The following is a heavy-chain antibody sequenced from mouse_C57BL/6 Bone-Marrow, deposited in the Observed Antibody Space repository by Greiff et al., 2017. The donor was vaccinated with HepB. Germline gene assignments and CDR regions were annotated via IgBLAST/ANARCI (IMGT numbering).Heavy chain of an antibody. CDR2: ISSGGSYT. J-gene: IGHJ1*03. CDR1: GFTFSSYG. Sequence: EVKVEESGGDLVKPGGSLKLSCAASGFTFSSYGMSWVRQTPDKRLEWVATISSGGSYTYYPDSVKGRFTISRDNAKTTLYLQMSSLKSAYTAMYYCARRRNYYGNWDWYFDVWGTGTTVTVSS. V-gene: IGHV5-6*02. D-gene: IGHD2-1*01. CDR3: ARRRNYYGNWDWYFDV.